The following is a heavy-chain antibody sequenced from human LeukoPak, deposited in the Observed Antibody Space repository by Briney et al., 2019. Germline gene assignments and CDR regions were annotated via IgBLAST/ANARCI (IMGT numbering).Heavy chain of an antibody. CDR1: GYTFTSYG. V-gene: IGHV1-18*01. Sequence: GASVKVSCKASGYTFTSYGISWVRQAPGQGLEWMGWISAYNGNTNYAQKLQGRVTMTTDTSTSTAYMELRSLRSDDTAVYYCARGLAAAGTPPYFDYWGQGTLVTVSS. D-gene: IGHD6-13*01. CDR3: ARGLAAAGTPPYFDY. J-gene: IGHJ4*02. CDR2: ISAYNGNT.